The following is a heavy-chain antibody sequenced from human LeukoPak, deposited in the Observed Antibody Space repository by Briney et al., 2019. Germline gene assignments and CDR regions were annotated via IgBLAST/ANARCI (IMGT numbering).Heavy chain of an antibody. CDR3: ARDKTGIFDY. Sequence: SETLSLTCTVSGGSISSYWGWIRQPPGKGLEWIGYIFSSGSTYYNPSLKSQITISIDTSKNQFSLKLNSVTAADTAVYYCARDKTGIFDYWGRGTLVTVSS. J-gene: IGHJ4*02. V-gene: IGHV4-59*12. CDR2: IFSSGST. D-gene: IGHD7-27*01. CDR1: GGSISSY.